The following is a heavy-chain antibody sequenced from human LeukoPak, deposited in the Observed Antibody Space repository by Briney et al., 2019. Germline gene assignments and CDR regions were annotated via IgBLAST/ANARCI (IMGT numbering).Heavy chain of an antibody. CDR1: GDSVSINSTA. CDR3: ARSPSPYSSGWYFDY. D-gene: IGHD6-19*01. J-gene: IGHJ4*02. Sequence: SQTLSLTCAISGDSVSINSTAWNWIRQSPSRGLEWLGRTYQRSKWYNDYAVSVKSRITINPDISKNQFSLQLNSVTPEDTAVYYCARSPSPYSSGWYFDYWGQGTLVTVSS. V-gene: IGHV6-1*01. CDR2: TYQRSKWYN.